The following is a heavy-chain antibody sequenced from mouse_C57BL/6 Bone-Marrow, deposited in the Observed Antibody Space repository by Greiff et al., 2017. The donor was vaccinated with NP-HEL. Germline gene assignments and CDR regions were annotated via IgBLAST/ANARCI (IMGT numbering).Heavy chain of an antibody. CDR2: ISSGGSYT. D-gene: IGHD2-2*01. CDR3: ARRGYDGGGAMDY. V-gene: IGHV5-6*02. CDR1: GFTFSSYG. Sequence: EVMLVESGGDLVKPGGSLKLSCAASGFTFSSYGMSWVRQTPDKRLEWVATISSGGSYTYYPDSVKGRFTISRDNAKNTLYLQMSSLKSEDTAMYYCARRGYDGGGAMDYWGQGTSVTVSS. J-gene: IGHJ4*01.